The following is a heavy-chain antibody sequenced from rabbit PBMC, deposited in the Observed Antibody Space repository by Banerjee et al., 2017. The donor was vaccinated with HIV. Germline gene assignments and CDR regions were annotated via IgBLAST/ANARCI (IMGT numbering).Heavy chain of an antibody. D-gene: IGHD4-1*01. CDR1: GFSFSNYYY. V-gene: IGHV1S45*01. J-gene: IGHJ3*01. Sequence: QEQLVESGGGLVQPGASLTHTCTASGFSFSNYYYMCWVRQAPGKGLEWVACIYAGSSGNTYYASWAKGRFTISRTSSTTVTLQMTSLTAADTATYFCARDLAGVIGWNFGLWGQGTLVTVS. CDR3: ARDLAGVIGWNFGL. CDR2: IYAGSSGNT.